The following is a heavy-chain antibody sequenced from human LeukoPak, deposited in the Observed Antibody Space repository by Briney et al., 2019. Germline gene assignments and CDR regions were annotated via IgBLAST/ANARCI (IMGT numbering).Heavy chain of an antibody. D-gene: IGHD6-19*01. CDR1: GYTFTING. CDR3: ARDRTISAVAGILEGGY. V-gene: IGHV1-18*01. J-gene: IGHJ4*02. Sequence: ASVTVSCKASGYTFTINGISWVRQAPGQGLEWMGWISAYNGNTNYAQKLQSRVTMTTDTSTSTAYMELRSLRSDDTAVYYCARDRTISAVAGILEGGYWGQGTLVTVSS. CDR2: ISAYNGNT.